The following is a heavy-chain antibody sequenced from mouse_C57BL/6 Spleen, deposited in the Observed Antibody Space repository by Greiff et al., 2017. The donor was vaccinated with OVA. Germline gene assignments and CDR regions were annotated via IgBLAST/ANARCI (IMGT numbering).Heavy chain of an antibody. CDR2: IDPNSGGT. V-gene: IGHV1-72*01. D-gene: IGHD1-1*01. CDR1: GYTFTNYW. Sequence: VQLQQPGAELVKPGASVKLSCKASGYTFTNYWMNWVKQRPGQGLEWIGRIDPNSGGTKYNEKFKSKATLTVDKPSSTAYMQLSSLTSEDSAVYYCARLNLYYSWFAYWGQGILVTVAA. J-gene: IGHJ3*01. CDR3: ARLNLYYSWFAY.